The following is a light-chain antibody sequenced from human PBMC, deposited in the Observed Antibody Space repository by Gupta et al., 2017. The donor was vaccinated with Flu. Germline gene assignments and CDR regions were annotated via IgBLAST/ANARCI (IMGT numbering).Light chain of an antibody. CDR2: GAS. J-gene: IGKJ4*01. CDR1: QSVRND. CDR3: QQYNNWPPLT. V-gene: IGKV3-15*01. Sequence: ATLSVSPGERATLSCRASQSVRNDLAWYQQKPGQAPRLLIYGASTRDTGIAARFSGSGSGTEFTLTISSRQSEDFAVYYCQQYNNWPPLTFGGGTKVEIK.